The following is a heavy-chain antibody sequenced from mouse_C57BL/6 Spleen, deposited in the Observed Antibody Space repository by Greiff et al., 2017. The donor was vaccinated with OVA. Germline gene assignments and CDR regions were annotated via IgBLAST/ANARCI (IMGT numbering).Heavy chain of an antibody. CDR1: GYTFTSYW. Sequence: VQLQQPGAELVKPGASVKMSCKASGYTFTSYWITWVKQRPGQGLEWIGDIYPGSGSTNYNEKFKSKATLTVDTSSSTAYMQLRSLTSEDSAVYYCARWEYDYGGDYWGQGTTLTVSS. CDR3: ARWEYDYGGDY. D-gene: IGHD2-4*01. CDR2: IYPGSGST. V-gene: IGHV1-55*01. J-gene: IGHJ2*01.